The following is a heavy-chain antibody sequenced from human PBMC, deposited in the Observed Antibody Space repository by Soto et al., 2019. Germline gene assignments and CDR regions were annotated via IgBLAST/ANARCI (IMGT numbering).Heavy chain of an antibody. CDR2: IIPIAAIA. D-gene: IGHD2-2*01. CDR1: GGTFSRYT. V-gene: IGHV1-69*04. J-gene: IGHJ5*02. CDR3: ARDDCSSTSCYVRGNNWFDP. Sequence: SVKVSCKASGGTFSRYTINWVRQAPGQGLEWMGRIIPIAAIANYTQKFQGRVTITADKSTSTAYMELSSLRSEDTAVYYCARDDCSSTSCYVRGNNWFDPWGQGTLVTVSS.